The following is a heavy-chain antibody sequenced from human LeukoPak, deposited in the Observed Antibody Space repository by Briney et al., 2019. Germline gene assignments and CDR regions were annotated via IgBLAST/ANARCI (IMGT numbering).Heavy chain of an antibody. J-gene: IGHJ3*02. CDR3: ARDGASAGYYGFDI. CDR2: ISSSSSYI. V-gene: IGHV3-21*01. CDR1: GFTFSSYR. Sequence: GGSLRLSCAASGFTFSSYRMNWVRQAPGKGLEWVSPISSSSSYIYYADSVKGRFTISRDNAKNSLYLQMNSLRAEDTAVYYCARDGASAGYYGFDIWGQGTMVTVS. D-gene: IGHD3-22*01.